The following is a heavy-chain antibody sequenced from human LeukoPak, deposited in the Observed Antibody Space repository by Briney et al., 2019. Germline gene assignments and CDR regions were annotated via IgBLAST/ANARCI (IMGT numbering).Heavy chain of an antibody. J-gene: IGHJ4*02. Sequence: GASVSVSCTASGYTFTIYAMHWGRQAPGQRLEWMGWINAGNGNTKYSQKFQGRVTITRDTSASTAYMELSSLRSEDTAVYYCARGSGSYPYWGQGTLVTVSS. V-gene: IGHV1-3*01. D-gene: IGHD1-26*01. CDR2: INAGNGNT. CDR3: ARGSGSYPY. CDR1: GYTFTIYA.